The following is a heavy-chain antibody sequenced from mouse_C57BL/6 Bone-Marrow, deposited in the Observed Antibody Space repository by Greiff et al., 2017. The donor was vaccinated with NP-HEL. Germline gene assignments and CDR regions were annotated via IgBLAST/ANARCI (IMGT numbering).Heavy chain of an antibody. J-gene: IGHJ2*01. D-gene: IGHD1-1*01. CDR2: IDPETGGT. Sequence: QVQLQQSGAELVRPGASVTLSCKASGYTFTDYEMHWVKQTPVHGLEWIGAIDPETGGTAYNQKFKGKAILTADKSSSTAYMELRSLTSEDSAVYYCTRSSLLLRDYFDYWGQGTTLTVSS. V-gene: IGHV1-15*01. CDR3: TRSSLLLRDYFDY. CDR1: GYTFTDYE.